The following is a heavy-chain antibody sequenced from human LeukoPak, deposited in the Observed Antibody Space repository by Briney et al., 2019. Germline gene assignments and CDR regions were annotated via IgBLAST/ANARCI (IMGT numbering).Heavy chain of an antibody. Sequence: KPSETLSLTCAVYGGSFSGYYWSWIRQPPGKGLEWIGEINHSGSTNYNPSLKSRVTISVDTSKNRFSPKLSSVTAADTAVYYCAREIGSYTYWGQGTLVTVSS. CDR3: AREIGSYTY. CDR1: GGSFSGYY. D-gene: IGHD3-10*01. J-gene: IGHJ4*02. CDR2: INHSGST. V-gene: IGHV4-34*01.